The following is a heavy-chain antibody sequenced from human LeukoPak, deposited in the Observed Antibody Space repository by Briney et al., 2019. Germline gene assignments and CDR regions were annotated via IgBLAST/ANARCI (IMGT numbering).Heavy chain of an antibody. V-gene: IGHV1-69*05. CDR2: IIPIFGTA. J-gene: IGHJ4*02. CDR1: GGTFSSYA. Sequence: GSSVKVSCKASGGTFSSYAISWVRQAPGQGLEWMGGIIPIFGTANYAQKFQGRVTITTDESTSTAYMELSSLRSEDTAVYYCARESFGVHNPGFDYWGQGILVTVSS. D-gene: IGHD3-16*01. CDR3: ARESFGVHNPGFDY.